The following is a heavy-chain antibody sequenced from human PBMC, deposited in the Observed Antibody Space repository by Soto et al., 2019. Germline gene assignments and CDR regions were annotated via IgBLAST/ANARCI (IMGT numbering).Heavy chain of an antibody. J-gene: IGHJ4*02. Sequence: ASVKVSCKASGYTFTSYAMHWVRQAPGQRLEWMGWINAGNGNTKYSQKFQGRVTITRDTSASTAYMELRSLRSDDTAVYYRARGSQAAGGFDYWGQGTLVTVSS. CDR2: INAGNGNT. CDR1: GYTFTSYA. V-gene: IGHV1-3*01. CDR3: ARGSQAAGGFDY. D-gene: IGHD6-13*01.